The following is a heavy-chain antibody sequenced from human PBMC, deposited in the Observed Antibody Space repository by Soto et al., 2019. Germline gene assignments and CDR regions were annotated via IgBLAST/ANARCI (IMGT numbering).Heavy chain of an antibody. CDR3: AGCVYYGSGTGSPPDY. J-gene: IGHJ4*02. D-gene: IGHD3-10*01. Sequence: QVQLVQSGAEVKKPGASVKVSCKASGYTFTSYGISWVRQAPGQGLEWMEWISAYNGNTNYAQKLQGRVTMTTDTSTSTAYMELRSLRSDDTAVYYCAGCVYYGSGTGSPPDYWGQGTLVTVSS. CDR2: ISAYNGNT. CDR1: GYTFTSYG. V-gene: IGHV1-18*01.